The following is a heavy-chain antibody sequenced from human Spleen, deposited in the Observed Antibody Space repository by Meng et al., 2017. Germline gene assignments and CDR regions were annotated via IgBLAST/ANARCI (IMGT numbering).Heavy chain of an antibody. CDR3: ARGPTTMAHDFDY. CDR1: GGAFSDYY. CDR2: INHSGST. Sequence: VQLQQWGAGLLKPPRSLSLTFVVSGGAFSDYYWSWIRQPPGKGLEWIGEINHSGSTNYNPSLESRATISVDTSQNNLSLKLSSVTAADSAVYYCARGPTTMAHDFDYWGQGTLVTVSS. J-gene: IGHJ4*02. V-gene: IGHV4-34*01. D-gene: IGHD4-11*01.